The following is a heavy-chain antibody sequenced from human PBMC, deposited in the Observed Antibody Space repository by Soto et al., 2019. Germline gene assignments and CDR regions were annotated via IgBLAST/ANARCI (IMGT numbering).Heavy chain of an antibody. CDR3: ARTTHIAAAGTNWFDP. Sequence: SETLALTCAVSGDCISSGGYSWTWIRQPPGKGLEWIGYIYQSGSTNYNPSLKSRVTISVDTSKNQFSLKLSSVTAADTAVYYCARTTHIAAAGTNWFDPWGQGTLVTVSS. CDR1: GDCISSGGYS. CDR2: IYQSGST. J-gene: IGHJ5*02. D-gene: IGHD6-13*01. V-gene: IGHV4-61*08.